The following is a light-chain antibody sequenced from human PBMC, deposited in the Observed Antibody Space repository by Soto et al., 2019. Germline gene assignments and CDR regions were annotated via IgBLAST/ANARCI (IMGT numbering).Light chain of an antibody. J-gene: IGLJ2*01. CDR1: SSNIGNNY. Sequence: QSVLTQPPSVSAAPGQKVTISCSRSSSNIGNNYVSWYQQLPGTAPKLLIYDHYTRPSGIPDRFSGSKSGTSATLGITGLQTGDEADYYCGTWDSSLSAVVFGGGTKLTVL. V-gene: IGLV1-51*01. CDR3: GTWDSSLSAVV. CDR2: DHY.